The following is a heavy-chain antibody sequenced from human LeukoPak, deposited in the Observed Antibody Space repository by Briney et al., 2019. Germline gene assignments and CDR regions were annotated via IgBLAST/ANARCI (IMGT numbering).Heavy chain of an antibody. V-gene: IGHV4-59*01. D-gene: IGHD2-21*02. CDR3: AKRGLGDREAFDI. Sequence: NPSETLSLTCTVSGGSISSYYWSWIRQPPGKGLEWIGYIYYSGSTNYNPSLKSRVTISVDTSKNQFSLKLSSVTAADTAVYYCAKRGLGDREAFDIWDQGTMVTVSS. J-gene: IGHJ3*02. CDR1: GGSISSYY. CDR2: IYYSGST.